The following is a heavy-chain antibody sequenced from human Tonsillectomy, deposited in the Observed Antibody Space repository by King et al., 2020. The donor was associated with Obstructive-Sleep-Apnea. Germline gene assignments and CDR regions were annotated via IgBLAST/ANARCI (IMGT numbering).Heavy chain of an antibody. V-gene: IGHV1-3*01. J-gene: IGHJ4*02. CDR1: GYTFTRYS. D-gene: IGHD6-6*01. CDR2: VNSGNGDT. Sequence: QLVQSGAEVKKPGASVKVSCKASGYTFTRYSIHWVRQDPGQRPEWMGWVNSGNGDTEFLKRFKGRGTFTRDISATTAYMDLSSLRSEDTAVYYCARDLGSSSLVDYWGQGTLVTVSS. CDR3: ARDLGSSSLVDY.